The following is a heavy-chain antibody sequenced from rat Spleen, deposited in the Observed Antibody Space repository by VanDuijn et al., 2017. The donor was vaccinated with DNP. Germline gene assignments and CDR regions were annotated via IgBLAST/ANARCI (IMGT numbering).Heavy chain of an antibody. CDR3: ARMHYGCDN. J-gene: IGHJ2*01. CDR1: GYSITRSYR. D-gene: IGHD1-11*01. Sequence: EVQLQESGPGLVKPSQSLSLTCSVTGYSITRSYRWNWIRKFPGNKLEWMGYINSAGNTHYNPSLKSRNSITRDTSKNQFFLQVNSVTTEDTATYYCARMHYGCDNWGQGVMVTVSS. V-gene: IGHV3-3*01. CDR2: INSAGNT.